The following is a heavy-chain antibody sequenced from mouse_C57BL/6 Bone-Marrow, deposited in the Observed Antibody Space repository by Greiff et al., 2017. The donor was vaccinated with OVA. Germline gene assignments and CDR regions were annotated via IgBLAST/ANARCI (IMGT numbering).Heavy chain of an antibody. Sequence: QVQLQQPGAELVKPGASVKVSCKASGYTFTSYWMHWVKQRPGQGLEWIGRIHPSDSDTNYNQKFKGKATLTVDQSSSTAYMQLNSLTSEDSAVYYCARGAGFAYWGQGTLVTVSA. V-gene: IGHV1-74*01. CDR1: GYTFTSYW. CDR2: IHPSDSDT. J-gene: IGHJ3*01. CDR3: ARGAGFAY.